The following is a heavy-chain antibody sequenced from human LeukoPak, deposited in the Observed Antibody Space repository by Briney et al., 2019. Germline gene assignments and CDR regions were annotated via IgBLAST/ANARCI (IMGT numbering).Heavy chain of an antibody. Sequence: ASVKVSCKASGYTFTGYYMHWVRQATGQGLEWLGWMNPNSGYTGYAQKFQGRLTFTRNTSITTASMELSSLRSEGTAVYYCARVGTRSTVTTRRGYYFDYWGQGTLVTVSS. CDR1: GYTFTGYY. CDR2: MNPNSGYT. CDR3: ARVGTRSTVTTRRGYYFDY. J-gene: IGHJ4*02. D-gene: IGHD4-17*01. V-gene: IGHV1-8*03.